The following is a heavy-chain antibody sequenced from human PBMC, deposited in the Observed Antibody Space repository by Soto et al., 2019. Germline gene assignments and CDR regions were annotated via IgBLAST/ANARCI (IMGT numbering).Heavy chain of an antibody. CDR1: GVSISSSIYY. D-gene: IGHD3-22*01. J-gene: IGHJ4*02. Sequence: PSETLSLTCTVSGVSISSSIYYWGWIRQPPGKGLEWIGSIYYSGSTYYNPSLKSRVTISVDTSKNQFSLKLSSVTAADTAVYYCARWVRRYYYDSSGYYRYYFDYWGQGTLVTVSS. V-gene: IGHV4-39*01. CDR2: IYYSGST. CDR3: ARWVRRYYYDSSGYYRYYFDY.